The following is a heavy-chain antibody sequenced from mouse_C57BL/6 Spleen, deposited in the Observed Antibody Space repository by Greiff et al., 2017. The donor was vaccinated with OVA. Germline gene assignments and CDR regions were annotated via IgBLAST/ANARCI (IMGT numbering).Heavy chain of an antibody. CDR1: GYAFSSSW. J-gene: IGHJ3*01. CDR2: IYPGDGDT. D-gene: IGHD1-1*01. CDR3: ARSDYYGSSYVRGFAY. V-gene: IGHV1-82*01. Sequence: VKLVESGPELVKPGASVKISCKASGYAFSSSWMNWVKQRPGKGLEWIGRIYPGDGDTNYNGKFKGKATLTADKSSSTAYMQLSSLTSEDSAVYFCARSDYYGSSYVRGFAYWGQGTLVTVSA.